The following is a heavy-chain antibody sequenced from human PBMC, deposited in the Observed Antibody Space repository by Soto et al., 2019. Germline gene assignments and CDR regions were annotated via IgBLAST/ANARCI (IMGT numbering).Heavy chain of an antibody. J-gene: IGHJ5*02. CDR2: IIPILGIA. V-gene: IGHV1-69*04. Sequence: SVKVSCKASGGTFSSYTISWVRQAPGQGLEWMGRIIPILGIANYAQKFQGRATITADKSTSTAYMELSSLRSEDTAVYYCARDRINCSSTSCYLGNWFDPWGQGTLVTVSS. CDR1: GGTFSSYT. D-gene: IGHD2-2*01. CDR3: ARDRINCSSTSCYLGNWFDP.